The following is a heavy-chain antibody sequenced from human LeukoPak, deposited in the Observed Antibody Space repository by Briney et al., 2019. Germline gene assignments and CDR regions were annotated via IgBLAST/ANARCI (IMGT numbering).Heavy chain of an antibody. J-gene: IGHJ4*02. Sequence: GGSLRLSCAASGFSLSNYAMTWVRQAPGKGLEWVSGISGSGGSTYYADSVKGRFPISRDNSKNTLYLQMNSLRAEDTAVYYCARGYSSGWWGYYFDYWGQGTLVTVSS. V-gene: IGHV3-23*01. CDR1: GFSLSNYA. D-gene: IGHD6-19*01. CDR3: ARGYSSGWWGYYFDY. CDR2: ISGSGGST.